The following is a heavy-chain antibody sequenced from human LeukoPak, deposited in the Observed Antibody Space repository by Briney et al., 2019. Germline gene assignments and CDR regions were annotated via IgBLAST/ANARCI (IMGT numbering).Heavy chain of an antibody. V-gene: IGHV4-30-4*08. CDR3: ARGPRYSSSSDY. Sequence: SETLSLTCTVSGGSISSYYWSWIRQPPGKGLEWIGCIYYSGSTYYNPSLKSRVTISVDTSKNQFSLKLSSVTAADTAVYYCARGPRYSSSSDYWGQGTLVTVSS. CDR2: IYYSGST. CDR1: GGSISSYY. J-gene: IGHJ4*02. D-gene: IGHD6-6*01.